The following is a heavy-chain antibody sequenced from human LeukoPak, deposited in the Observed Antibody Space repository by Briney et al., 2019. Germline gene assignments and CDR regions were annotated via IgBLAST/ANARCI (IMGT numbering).Heavy chain of an antibody. CDR1: GFTVRSIY. V-gene: IGHV3-53*01. Sequence: GGSLRLSCAASGFTVRSIYMTWVRQAPGKGLEWVSSFYSGGSSYYADSVKGRFIISRDSSTDTLYLQMNSLRVEDTAVYLCARDRGYGYGFLDYWGQGTLVTVSS. J-gene: IGHJ4*02. CDR2: FYSGGSS. CDR3: ARDRGYGYGFLDY. D-gene: IGHD5-18*01.